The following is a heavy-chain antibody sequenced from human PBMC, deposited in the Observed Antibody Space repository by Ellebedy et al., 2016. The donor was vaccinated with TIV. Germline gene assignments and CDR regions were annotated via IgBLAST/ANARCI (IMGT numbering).Heavy chain of an antibody. Sequence: MPSETLSLTCTVSGGSISSRSYYWSWIRQPPGKGLEWIGYIYYSGSTNYNPSLKSRVTISVDTSKNQFSLKLSSVTAADTAVYYCARMFTMIDAFDIWGQGTMVTVSS. J-gene: IGHJ3*02. CDR3: ARMFTMIDAFDI. D-gene: IGHD3-22*01. CDR1: GGSISSRSYY. CDR2: IYYSGST. V-gene: IGHV4-61*01.